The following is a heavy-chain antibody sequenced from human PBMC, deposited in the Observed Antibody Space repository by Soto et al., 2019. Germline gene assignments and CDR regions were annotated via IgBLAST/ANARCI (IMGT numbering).Heavy chain of an antibody. D-gene: IGHD6-19*01. J-gene: IGHJ4*02. CDR3: ALTRRSSLLEVAGPGFEY. V-gene: IGHV3-30*03. CDR1: GFNFGVFG. Sequence: WGSLRLSCAASGFNFGVFGIHWVRQAPGKGLEWLSVLSYEGSEEYYADSVRGRFTISRDNSKNMLFLQMDSLRVDDTGVYYCALTRRSSLLEVAGPGFEYWGQGTLVTVSS. CDR2: LSYEGSEE.